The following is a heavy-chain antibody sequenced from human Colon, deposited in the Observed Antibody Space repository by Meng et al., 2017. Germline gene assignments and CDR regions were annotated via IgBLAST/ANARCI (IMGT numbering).Heavy chain of an antibody. D-gene: IGHD2-15*01. CDR2: IVPNSGDT. J-gene: IGHJ4*02. CDR1: GYAFSDCY. Sequence: VQLVQSGNEGKRPGASVKVSCKASGYAFSDCYIHWVRQAPGQGLEWMGWIVPNSGDTNYAQKFQGRVTMTRDTSISTTYMELSRLTSDDTAVYYCARSTPSLDYWGQGTLVTVSS. V-gene: IGHV1-2*02. CDR3: ARSTPSLDY.